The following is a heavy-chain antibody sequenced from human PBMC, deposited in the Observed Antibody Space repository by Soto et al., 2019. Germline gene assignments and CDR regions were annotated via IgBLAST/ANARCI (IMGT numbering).Heavy chain of an antibody. D-gene: IGHD2-2*01. J-gene: IGHJ6*02. Sequence: ASGKGSCKASGYTFTSYYMHWARQAPGQGLEGMGIINPSGGSTSYAQKFQGRVTMTRDTSTSTVYMELSSLRSEDTAVYYCARVRCISTSCFMGDRHYYYYYGMDVWGQGTTVTVSS. V-gene: IGHV1-46*01. CDR2: INPSGGST. CDR3: ARVRCISTSCFMGDRHYYYYYGMDV. CDR1: GYTFTSYY.